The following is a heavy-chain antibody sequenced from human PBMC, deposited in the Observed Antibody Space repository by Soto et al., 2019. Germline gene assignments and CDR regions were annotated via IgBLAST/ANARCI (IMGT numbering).Heavy chain of an antibody. J-gene: IGHJ4*02. D-gene: IGHD1-26*01. Sequence: GASVKVSCKASGYTFTDYFIHWVRQASGQGLEWMGWIKPSTGDTKYAQDFQDRVTMTRDTSISTAYMELNRLMSDDTAVYYCARGSGTSRDGILEASEYWGQGTQVTVSS. CDR1: GYTFTDYF. CDR3: ARGSGTSRDGILEASEY. V-gene: IGHV1-2*02. CDR2: IKPSTGDT.